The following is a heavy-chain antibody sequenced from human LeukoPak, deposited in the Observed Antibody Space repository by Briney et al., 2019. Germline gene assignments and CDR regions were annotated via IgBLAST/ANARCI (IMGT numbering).Heavy chain of an antibody. CDR1: GGSISSYY. CDR3: ARLWGITDWAFDI. D-gene: IGHD3-10*01. Sequence: SETLSLTCTVSGGSISSYYWSWIRQPAGKGLERIRRIYSSGDTNYNPSLKSRVTISVDTSKNQFSLKLSSVTAADTAGNYCARLWGITDWAFDIWGQGTMVSVSS. CDR2: IYSSGDT. J-gene: IGHJ3*02. V-gene: IGHV4-4*07.